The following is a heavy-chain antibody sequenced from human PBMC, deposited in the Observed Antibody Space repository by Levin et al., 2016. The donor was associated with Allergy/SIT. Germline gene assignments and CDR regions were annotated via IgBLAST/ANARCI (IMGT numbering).Heavy chain of an antibody. V-gene: IGHV3-48*02. J-gene: IGHJ4*02. CDR1: GFTFSTYS. Sequence: GESLKISCADSGFTFSTYSMNWVRQAPGKGLEWVPHISSSSSTIYYADSVKGRFTISRDNAKNSLYLQMNSLRDEDTAIYYCARLTGRAFDYWGQGTLVTVSS. D-gene: IGHD3-9*01. CDR3: ARLTGRAFDY. CDR2: ISSSSSTI.